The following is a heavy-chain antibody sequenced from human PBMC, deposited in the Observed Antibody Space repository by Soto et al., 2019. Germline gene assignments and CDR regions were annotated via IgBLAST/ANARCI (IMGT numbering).Heavy chain of an antibody. CDR3: ARDGGCRDGYTVGCNWFDP. J-gene: IGHJ5*01. D-gene: IGHD5-12*01. Sequence: PGGSLRLSCAASGFTFRSYAMSWVRQAPGKGLEWVSGISGSGISTHYADSVKGRFTVSRDNSKNTLYLQMNSLRAEDTAVYYCARDGGCRDGYTVGCNWFDPWGQGTLVTVSS. CDR1: GFTFRSYA. V-gene: IGHV3-23*01. CDR2: ISGSGIST.